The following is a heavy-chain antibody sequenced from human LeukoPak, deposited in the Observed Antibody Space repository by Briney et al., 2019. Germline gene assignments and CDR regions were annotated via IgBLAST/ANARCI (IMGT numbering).Heavy chain of an antibody. CDR1: GFTFSSYS. V-gene: IGHV3-21*01. CDR2: ISSSSSYI. D-gene: IGHD3-22*01. CDR3: ARDRNRRGYDSSGS. J-gene: IGHJ5*02. Sequence: GGSLRLSCAASGFTFSSYSMNWVRQAPGKGLEWVSSISSSSSYIYYADSVKGRFTISRDNAKNSLYLQMNSLRAEDTAVYYCARDRNRRGYDSSGSWGQGTLVTVSS.